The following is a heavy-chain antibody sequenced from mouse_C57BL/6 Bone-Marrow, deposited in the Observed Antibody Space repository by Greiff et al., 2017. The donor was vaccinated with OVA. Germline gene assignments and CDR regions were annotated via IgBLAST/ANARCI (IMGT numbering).Heavy chain of an antibody. Sequence: VQLQQSGPVLVKPGASVKMSCKASGYTFTDYYMNWVKQSHGKSLEWIGVINPYNGGTSYNQKFKGKATLTVDKSSSTAYMELNSLTSEDSAVYFCASQDGYYGIPWFAYWGQGTLVTVSA. V-gene: IGHV1-19*01. CDR1: GYTFTDYY. D-gene: IGHD1-1*01. CDR3: ASQDGYYGIPWFAY. CDR2: INPYNGGT. J-gene: IGHJ3*01.